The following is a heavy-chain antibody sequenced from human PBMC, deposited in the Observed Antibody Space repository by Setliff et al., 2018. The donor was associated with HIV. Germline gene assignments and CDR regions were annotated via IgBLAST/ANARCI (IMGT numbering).Heavy chain of an antibody. CDR2: IYYSGNT. V-gene: IGHV4-39*07. J-gene: IGHJ4*02. CDR1: GGSISSSSYY. Sequence: SETLSLTCNVSGGSISSSSYYWGWIRQPPGKRLEWIGSIYYSGNTYYNPSLKSRVTISVDKSKNQFSLKLSSVTAADTAVYYCARSSGYYYAFDYWGQGTLVTVSS. CDR3: ARSSGYYYAFDY. D-gene: IGHD3-22*01.